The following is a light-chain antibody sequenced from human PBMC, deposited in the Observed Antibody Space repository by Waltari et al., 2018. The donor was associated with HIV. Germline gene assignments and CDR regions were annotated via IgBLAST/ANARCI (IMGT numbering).Light chain of an antibody. CDR3: ASWDASLNGWV. Sequence: QSVVTQPPSVSGTPGQTVTIPCSGSTSNIGITTVTWYQHLPGTAPKLLIYGNYRRPSGVPDRFSASKSGTSASLAISGLQSEDEADYYCASWDASLNGWVFGGGTKLTVL. CDR2: GNY. J-gene: IGLJ3*02. V-gene: IGLV1-44*01. CDR1: TSNIGITT.